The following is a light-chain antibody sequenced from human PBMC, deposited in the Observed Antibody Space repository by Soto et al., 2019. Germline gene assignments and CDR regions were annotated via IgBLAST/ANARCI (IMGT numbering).Light chain of an antibody. V-gene: IGLV2-14*01. CDR2: EVS. CDR1: SSDVGGYKY. Sequence: QSVLTQPASVSGSPGQSITMSCTGTSSDVGGYKYVSWYQQHTGKAPKLMIYEVSNRPSGVSNRFSGSKSGNTASLTISGLQAEDEADYYCSSYTSGTTLVVFGGGTKVTVL. CDR3: SSYTSGTTLVV. J-gene: IGLJ2*01.